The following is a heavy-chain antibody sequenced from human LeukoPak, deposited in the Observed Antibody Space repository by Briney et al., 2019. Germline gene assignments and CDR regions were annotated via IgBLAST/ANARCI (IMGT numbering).Heavy chain of an antibody. D-gene: IGHD2-2*01. CDR1: GFTFSSYG. CDR3: AKDLVPAAPYNWFDP. V-gene: IGHV3-30*02. CDR2: IRYDGSNK. J-gene: IGHJ5*02. Sequence: PGGSLGLSCAASGFTFSSYGMHWVRQAPGKGLEWVAFIRYDGSNKYYADSVKGRFTISRDNSKNTLYLQMNSLRAEDTAVYYCAKDLVPAAPYNWFDPWGQGTLVTVSS.